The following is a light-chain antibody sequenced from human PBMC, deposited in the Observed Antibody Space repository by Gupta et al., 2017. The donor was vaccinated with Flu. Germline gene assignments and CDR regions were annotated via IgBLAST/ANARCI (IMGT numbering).Light chain of an antibody. CDR3: NSHTINTWV. CDR2: GVN. V-gene: IGLV2-14*01. Sequence: QSALTQPASVSASPGQSITISCTGTSSDIGNYNYVSWFQHHPGKAPKLLLYGVNNRPSGVSNRFSGSKSGNTASLTISGLQTEDEADYYCNSHTINTWVFGGGTKLTVL. J-gene: IGLJ3*02. CDR1: SSDIGNYNY.